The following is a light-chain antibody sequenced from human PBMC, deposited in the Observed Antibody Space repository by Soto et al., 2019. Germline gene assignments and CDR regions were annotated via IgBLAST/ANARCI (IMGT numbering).Light chain of an antibody. J-gene: IGKJ1*01. CDR3: QQYGSSPTT. CDR1: QSVSSNN. CDR2: GAS. Sequence: DMVLSQSAGTLSLTTGERATLSCRASQSVSSNNLAWLRQKPGQAPRLLIYGASSRATDIPDRFTGSGSGTDFTLTISRLEPEDFAVYFCQQYGSSPTTFGQGTKVDI. V-gene: IGKV3-20*01.